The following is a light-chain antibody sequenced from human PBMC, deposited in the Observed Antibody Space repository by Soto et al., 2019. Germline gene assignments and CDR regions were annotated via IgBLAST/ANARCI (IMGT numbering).Light chain of an antibody. V-gene: IGLV2-14*01. CDR1: SGYVVGSKY. J-gene: IGLJ1*01. Sequence: HSVLTQPAAVSESTGQSMALSCTGTSGYVVGSKYVGLXQHHPGKAPRLMISEVINRPSGGSNPFSCSKSGNAAPLTISGLQPENLAEYYCSSRTSSSTYVCGTGTKVTVL. CDR3: SSRTSSSTYV. CDR2: EVI.